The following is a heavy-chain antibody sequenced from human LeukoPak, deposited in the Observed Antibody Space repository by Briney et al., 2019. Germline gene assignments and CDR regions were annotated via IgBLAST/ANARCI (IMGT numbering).Heavy chain of an antibody. Sequence: SETLSLTCAVYGGSFSGYYWSWIRQPPGKGLEWIGEINHSGSTNYNPSLKSRVTISVDTSKNQFSLKLSYVTAADTAVYYCARASIWFGELSFDYWGQGTLVTVSS. V-gene: IGHV4-34*01. D-gene: IGHD3-10*01. CDR2: INHSGST. CDR3: ARASIWFGELSFDY. J-gene: IGHJ4*02. CDR1: GGSFSGYY.